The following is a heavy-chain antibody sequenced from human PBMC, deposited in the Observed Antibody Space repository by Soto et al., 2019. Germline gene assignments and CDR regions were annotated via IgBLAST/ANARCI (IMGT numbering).Heavy chain of an antibody. D-gene: IGHD4-17*01. CDR3: ARGGTMVTRFQH. J-gene: IGHJ1*01. CDR2: IYHSGST. CDR1: GGSITSTNW. V-gene: IGHV4-4*02. Sequence: QVQLQESGPGLVKPSGTLSLICAVSGGSITSTNWWTWVRQTPGKGLEWLGEIYHSGSTNYNPSLKSRVTISVDKSKNQFSLQLTSVTVADTAFYYCARGGTMVTRFQHWGQGTLVIVSS.